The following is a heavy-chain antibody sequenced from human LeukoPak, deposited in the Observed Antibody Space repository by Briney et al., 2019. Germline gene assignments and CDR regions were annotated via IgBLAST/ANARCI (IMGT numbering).Heavy chain of an antibody. J-gene: IGHJ3*02. CDR3: ARDRNHEQWLVLDDAFDI. V-gene: IGHV3-21*01. CDR2: ISSSSSYI. Sequence: PGGSLRLSCAASGFTFSSYSMNWVRRAPGKGLEWVSSISSSSSYIYYADSVKGRFTISRDNAKNSLYLQMNSLRAEDTAVYYCARDRNHEQWLVLDDAFDIWGQGTMVTVSS. CDR1: GFTFSSYS. D-gene: IGHD6-19*01.